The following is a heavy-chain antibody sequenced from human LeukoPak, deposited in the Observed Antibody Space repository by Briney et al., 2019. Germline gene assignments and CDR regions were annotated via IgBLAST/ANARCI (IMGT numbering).Heavy chain of an antibody. J-gene: IGHJ5*02. CDR1: GFTFTSSA. Sequence: SVKVSCKASGFTFTSSAVQWVRQARGQRLEWIGWIVVGSGNTNYAQKFQERVTITRDMSTSTAYMELSSLRSEDTAVYYCTASSYDSSGYTTWGQGTLVTVSS. V-gene: IGHV1-58*01. CDR3: TASSYDSSGYTT. D-gene: IGHD3-22*01. CDR2: IVVGSGNT.